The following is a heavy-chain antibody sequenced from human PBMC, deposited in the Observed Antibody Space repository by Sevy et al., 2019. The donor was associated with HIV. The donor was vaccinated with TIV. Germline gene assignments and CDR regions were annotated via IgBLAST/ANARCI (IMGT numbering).Heavy chain of an antibody. CDR3: ARDAGSGWQKYFQQ. V-gene: IGHV3-21*06. CDR2: ISDTSGYI. J-gene: IGHJ1*01. D-gene: IGHD6-19*01. CDR1: GVSLNTYS. Sequence: GGSLRLSCAASGVSLNTYSMNWVRQAPGKGLEWVSSISDTSGYIFYADSVKGRFTISRDNARNSLYLQMNSLRAEDTAVYYYARDAGSGWQKYFQQWGQGTLVTVSS.